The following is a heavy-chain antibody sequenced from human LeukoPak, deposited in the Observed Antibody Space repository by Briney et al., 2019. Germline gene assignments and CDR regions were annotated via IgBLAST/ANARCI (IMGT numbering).Heavy chain of an antibody. CDR3: ARGIAAANWFDP. J-gene: IGHJ5*02. D-gene: IGHD6-13*01. V-gene: IGHV3-30-3*01. CDR2: ISYDGSNK. CDR1: GFTFSSYA. Sequence: PGGSLRLSCAASGFTFSSYAMHWVRQAPGKGLEWVAVISYDGSNKYYADSVKGRFTISRDNSKNTLYLQMNSLRAEDTAVYYCARGIAAANWFDPWGQGTLVTVSS.